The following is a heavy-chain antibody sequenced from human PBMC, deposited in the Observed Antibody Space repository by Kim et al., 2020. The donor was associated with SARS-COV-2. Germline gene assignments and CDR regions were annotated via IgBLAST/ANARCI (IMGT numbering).Heavy chain of an antibody. Sequence: SVKVSCKASGGTFSSYAISWVRQAPGQGLEWMGGIIPIFGTANYAQKFQGRVTITADESTSTAYMELSSLRFEDTAVYYCARDLFSRYYYGSGSNRYGMDVWGQGTTVTVSS. J-gene: IGHJ6*02. CDR2: IIPIFGTA. CDR1: GGTFSSYA. CDR3: ARDLFSRYYYGSGSNRYGMDV. D-gene: IGHD3-10*01. V-gene: IGHV1-69*13.